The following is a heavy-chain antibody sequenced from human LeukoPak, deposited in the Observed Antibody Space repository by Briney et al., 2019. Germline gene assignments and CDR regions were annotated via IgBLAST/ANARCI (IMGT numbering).Heavy chain of an antibody. J-gene: IGHJ4*02. V-gene: IGHV3-30*03. CDR2: ISHDGSNK. D-gene: IGHD1-26*01. Sequence: GRSLRLSCAASGFTFSNYGMHWVSQAPGKGLEWVAVISHDGSNKYYADSVKGRFTISRDNAKNSLFLQMNRLRAEDTAVYYCARFSTTYYFDHWGQGTLVTASS. CDR1: GFTFSNYG. CDR3: ARFSTTYYFDH.